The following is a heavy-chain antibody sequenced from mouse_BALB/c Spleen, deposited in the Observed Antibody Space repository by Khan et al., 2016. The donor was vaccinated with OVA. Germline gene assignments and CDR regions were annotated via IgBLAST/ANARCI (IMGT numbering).Heavy chain of an antibody. D-gene: IGHD1-1*01. CDR1: GFTFSTYA. Sequence: EVQLVESGGDLVKPGGSLKLSCAASGFTFSTYAMSWVRQTPDKRLEWVATISSGGDYIYYPDSETGRFTISRDNANNTLYLQMSSLRSEDTAMYYCARHNYGPFAYWGQGTLGTVSA. CDR2: ISSGGDYI. V-gene: IGHV5-6*01. CDR3: ARHNYGPFAY. J-gene: IGHJ3*01.